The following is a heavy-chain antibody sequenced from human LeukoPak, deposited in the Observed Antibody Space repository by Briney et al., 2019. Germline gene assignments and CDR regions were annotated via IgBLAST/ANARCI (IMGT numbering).Heavy chain of an antibody. V-gene: IGHV3-9*01. CDR2: ISWNSGSI. Sequence: GRSLRLSCAASGFTFDDYAMHWVRQAPGKGLEWGSGISWNSGSIGYADSVKGRFTISRDNAKNSLYLQMNSLRAEDTALYYCAKDTSDYGDFYNWFDPWGQGTLVTVSS. CDR3: AKDTSDYGDFYNWFDP. D-gene: IGHD4-17*01. J-gene: IGHJ5*02. CDR1: GFTFDDYA.